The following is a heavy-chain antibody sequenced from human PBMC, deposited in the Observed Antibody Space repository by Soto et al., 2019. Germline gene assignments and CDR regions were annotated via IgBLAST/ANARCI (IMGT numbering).Heavy chain of an antibody. CDR2: ISAYNGNT. V-gene: IGHV1-18*01. CDR1: GYTFTSYG. CDR3: ASPVSPGRMDV. Sequence: QVQLVQSGAEVKKPGASVKVSCKASGYTFTSYGISWVRQAPGQGLEWMGWISAYNGNTNYAQKLQGRVTMTTDTSTRTAYRELGSLSSADTAGYYCASPVSPGRMDVWGQGTTVTVSS. J-gene: IGHJ6*02.